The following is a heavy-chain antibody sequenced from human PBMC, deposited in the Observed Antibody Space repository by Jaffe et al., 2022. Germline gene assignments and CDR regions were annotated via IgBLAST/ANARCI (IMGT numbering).Heavy chain of an antibody. J-gene: IGHJ4*02. CDR3: ARGSRYGSGSYSYYFDY. CDR1: GFTVSSNY. CDR2: IYSGGST. D-gene: IGHD3-10*01. V-gene: IGHV3-66*02. Sequence: EVQLVESGGGLVQPGGSLRLSCAASGFTVSSNYMSWVRQAPGKGLEWVSVIYSGGSTYYADSVKGRFTISRDNSKNTLYLQMNSLRAEDTAVYYCARGSRYGSGSYSYYFDYWGQGTLVTVSS.